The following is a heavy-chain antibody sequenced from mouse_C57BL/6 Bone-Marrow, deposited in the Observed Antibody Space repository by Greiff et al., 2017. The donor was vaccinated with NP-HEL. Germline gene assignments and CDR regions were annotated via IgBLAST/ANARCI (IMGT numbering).Heavy chain of an antibody. J-gene: IGHJ4*01. CDR1: GFNIKNTY. Sequence: EVKLQESVAELVRPGASVKLSCTASGFNIKNTYMHWVKQRPEQGLEWIGRIDPANGNPKYAPKFQGKATITADTSSNTAYLQLSSLTSEDTAIYYCARSGDDGYYVRDYWGQGTSVTVSS. CDR3: ARSGDDGYYVRDY. CDR2: IDPANGNP. V-gene: IGHV14-3*01. D-gene: IGHD2-3*01.